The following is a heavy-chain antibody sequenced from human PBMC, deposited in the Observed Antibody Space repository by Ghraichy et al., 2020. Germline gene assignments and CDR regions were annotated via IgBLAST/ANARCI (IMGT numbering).Heavy chain of an antibody. CDR2: ISGSGDNT. V-gene: IGHV3-23*01. Sequence: GGSLRLSCAASGFTFSNYAMSWVRQTPGRGLEWVSSISGSGDNTYYVDSVKGRFTISRDNSKITLYLQINSLRTEDTAVYYCAKVRDLAVAGTFYSFDYWGQGTLVTVSS. D-gene: IGHD6-19*01. CDR1: GFTFSNYA. J-gene: IGHJ4*02. CDR3: AKVRDLAVAGTFYSFDY.